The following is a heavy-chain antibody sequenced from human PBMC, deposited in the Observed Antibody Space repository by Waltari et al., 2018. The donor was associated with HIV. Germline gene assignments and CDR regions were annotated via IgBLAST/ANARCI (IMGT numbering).Heavy chain of an antibody. J-gene: IGHJ6*02. CDR3: ARGDDFWSGYYYCYGIDV. CDR1: GFTFSSHS. V-gene: IGHV3-48*01. CDR2: IISSSTTI. D-gene: IGHD3-3*01. Sequence: EVQVVESGGGLVQPGGSLRLSCAASGFTFSSHSMNWVRQAPGKGLEWVSYIISSSTTISYADSVKGRFSISRDNAKNSLYLQMNSLRAEDTAVYYCARGDDFWSGYYYCYGIDVWGQGTTVTVSS.